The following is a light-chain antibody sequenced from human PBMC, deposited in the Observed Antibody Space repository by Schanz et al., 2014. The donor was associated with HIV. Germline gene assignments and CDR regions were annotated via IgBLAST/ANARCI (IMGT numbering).Light chain of an antibody. Sequence: EIVLTQSPVTLSLSPGERATLSCRASQSVSTYLAWYQQKPGQAPRLLIYGTSSRATGIPDRFSGSGSGTDFTLTISRLEPEDFAVYYCQQYGSSFGPGTKVEIK. CDR2: GTS. J-gene: IGKJ3*01. V-gene: IGKV3-20*01. CDR3: QQYGSS. CDR1: QSVSTY.